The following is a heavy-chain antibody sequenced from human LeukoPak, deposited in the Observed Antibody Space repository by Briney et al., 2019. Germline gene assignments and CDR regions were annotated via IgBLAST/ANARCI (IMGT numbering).Heavy chain of an antibody. CDR1: GGSFSGYY. CDR3: ARVGLATSIGD. CDR2: IYYSGSA. J-gene: IGHJ4*02. Sequence: PSETLSLTCAVYGGSFSGYYWSWIRQPPGKGLEWIGIIYYSGSAYYNPSLKSRVSISVDTSKNQFSLKLTSVTAADTAVYYCARVGLATSIGDWGQGTLVTVSS. V-gene: IGHV4-34*01. D-gene: IGHD2/OR15-2a*01.